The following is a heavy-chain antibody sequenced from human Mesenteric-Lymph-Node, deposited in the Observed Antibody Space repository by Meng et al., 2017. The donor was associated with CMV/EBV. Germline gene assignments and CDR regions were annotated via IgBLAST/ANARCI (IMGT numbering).Heavy chain of an antibody. V-gene: IGHV3-49*04. Sequence: GESLKISCAASGFTFSNYAMSWVRQAPGKGLEWVGFIRSKAYGGTTEYAASVKGRFTISRDDSKSIAYLQMNSLKTEDTAVYYCTRQREYDFWSGYSDYWGQGTLVTVSS. CDR1: GFTFSNYA. D-gene: IGHD3-3*01. CDR3: TRQREYDFWSGYSDY. J-gene: IGHJ4*02. CDR2: IRSKAYGGTT.